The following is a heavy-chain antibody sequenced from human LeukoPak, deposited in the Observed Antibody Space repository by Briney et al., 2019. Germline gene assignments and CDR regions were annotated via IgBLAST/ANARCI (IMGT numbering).Heavy chain of an antibody. V-gene: IGHV3-30*18. Sequence: PGGSLRLSYAASGFTFSNYGMHWVRQAPGKGLEWVAVISYDGSNKYYADSVKGRFTISRDNSKNTLYLQMNSLRAEDTAVYYCAKDPTIAVAGSRGYYFDYWGQGTLVTVSS. D-gene: IGHD6-19*01. J-gene: IGHJ4*02. CDR1: GFTFSNYG. CDR2: ISYDGSNK. CDR3: AKDPTIAVAGSRGYYFDY.